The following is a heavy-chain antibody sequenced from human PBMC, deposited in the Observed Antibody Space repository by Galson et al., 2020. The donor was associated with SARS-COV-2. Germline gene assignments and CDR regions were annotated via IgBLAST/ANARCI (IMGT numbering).Heavy chain of an antibody. V-gene: IGHV6-1*01. J-gene: IGHJ4*02. CDR1: GDSVSSNSAA. D-gene: IGHD1-26*01. Sequence: SQTLSLTCAISGDSVSSNSAAWNSIRQSPSRGLEWLGRTYYRSKWYNDYAVSVQSRLTINPDTSKNQFSLQLNSVTPEDTAVYFCARGVGFSGYFDSWGQGTPVTVSS. CDR2: TYYRSKWYN. CDR3: ARGVGFSGYFDS.